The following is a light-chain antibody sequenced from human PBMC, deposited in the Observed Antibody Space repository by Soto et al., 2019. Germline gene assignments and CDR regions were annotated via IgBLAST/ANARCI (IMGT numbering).Light chain of an antibody. CDR2: GES. CDR1: QSVSSSY. CDR3: QQYNNSPT. Sequence: VLTQSPGTISLFSGGIATLSRRASQSVSSSYLAWYQQKPGQDPRLLISGESSRATGTPDRFSGSGSGTEFTLTISRLQSEDFAVYYRQQYNNSPTCGRGTQGDIK. V-gene: IGKV3-20*01. J-gene: IGKJ4*01.